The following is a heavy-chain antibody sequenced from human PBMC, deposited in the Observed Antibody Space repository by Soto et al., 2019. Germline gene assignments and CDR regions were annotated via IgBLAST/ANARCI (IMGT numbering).Heavy chain of an antibody. J-gene: IGHJ4*02. CDR3: PRAAPRLSRGSCFLDY. D-gene: IGHD2-15*01. Sequence: QAGGSLRLSCAASGFTFSSYSMNWVRQTPGKGLEWISYINSVGTTIYYADSVKGRFTISRDNAKKSLYLRMNSLRDEDTAIYYRPRAAPRLSRGSCFLDYWGPGALVTVFS. CDR1: GFTFSSYS. CDR2: INSVGTTI. V-gene: IGHV3-48*02.